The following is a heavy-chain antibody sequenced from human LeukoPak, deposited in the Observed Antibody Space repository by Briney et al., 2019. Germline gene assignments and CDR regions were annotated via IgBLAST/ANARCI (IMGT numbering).Heavy chain of an antibody. CDR2: IKQDGSEK. V-gene: IGHV3-7*01. CDR3: ARDSGGYDYGNGMDV. D-gene: IGHD5-12*01. CDR1: GFTFSSYW. Sequence: GGSLRLSCAASGFTFSSYWMSWVRQAPGKGLEWVANIKQDGSEKYYVDSVKGRFTISRDNAKNSLYLQMNSLRAEDTAVYYCARDSGGYDYGNGMDVWGQGTTVTVSS. J-gene: IGHJ6*02.